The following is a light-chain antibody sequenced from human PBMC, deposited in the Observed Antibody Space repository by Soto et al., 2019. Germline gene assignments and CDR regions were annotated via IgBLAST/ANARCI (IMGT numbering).Light chain of an antibody. CDR3: QQYDYWPTYT. CDR1: QSVRNH. Sequence: EIVMTQSPATLAVSPGERATLSCRASQSVRNHVAWYQQRVGQAPRLHMYDASTRAAGIPARFTGSGSGTQFSLFIDSLQSEDFAVYFCQQYDYWPTYTFGQGTKLEIK. V-gene: IGKV3-15*01. CDR2: DAS. J-gene: IGKJ2*01.